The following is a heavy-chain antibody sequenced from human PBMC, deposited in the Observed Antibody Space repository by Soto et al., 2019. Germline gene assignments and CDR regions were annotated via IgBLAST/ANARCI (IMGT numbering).Heavy chain of an antibody. CDR1: GGSISSSSYY. CDR3: ARHIYCSGGSCYLPAFDI. CDR2: IYYSGST. Sequence: QLQLQESGPGLVKPSETLSLTCTVSGGSISSSSYYWGWIRQPPGKGLEWIGSIYYSGSTYYNPSLKSRVTISVDTSKNQSSLKLSSVTAADTAVYYCARHIYCSGGSCYLPAFDIWGQGTMVTVSS. V-gene: IGHV4-39*01. J-gene: IGHJ3*02. D-gene: IGHD2-15*01.